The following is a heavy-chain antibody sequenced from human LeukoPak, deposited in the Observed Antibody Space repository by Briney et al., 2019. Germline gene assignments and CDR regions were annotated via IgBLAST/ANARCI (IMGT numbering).Heavy chain of an antibody. J-gene: IGHJ6*03. Sequence: PGGSLRLSCAASGFTFSGSAMHWVRQASGKGLEWVGRIRSKANSYATAYAASVKGRFTISRDDSKNTAYLQMNSLRAEDTAVYYCARRSTIFGGYYYMDVWGKGTKVTVSS. CDR3: ARRSTIFGGYYYMDV. CDR2: IRSKANSYAT. V-gene: IGHV3-73*01. D-gene: IGHD3-3*01. CDR1: GFTFSGSA.